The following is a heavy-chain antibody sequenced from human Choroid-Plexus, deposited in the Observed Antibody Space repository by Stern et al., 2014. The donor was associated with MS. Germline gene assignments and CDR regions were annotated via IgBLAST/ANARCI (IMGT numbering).Heavy chain of an antibody. CDR2: VSYDGSNN. D-gene: IGHD2/OR15-2a*01. J-gene: IGHJ5*02. CDR3: AKDRQYLTYFFDH. V-gene: IGHV3-30*18. CDR1: GFTLGSCA. Sequence: VQLVESGGGVVQPGRPLRLSCVASGFTLGSCAMHWVRQAPGKGLEWGAGVSYDGSNNYYADSVKGRFTISRDKSQNTLYMQMSSLRPEDTAVYYCAKDRQYLTYFFDHWGQGSLVTVSS.